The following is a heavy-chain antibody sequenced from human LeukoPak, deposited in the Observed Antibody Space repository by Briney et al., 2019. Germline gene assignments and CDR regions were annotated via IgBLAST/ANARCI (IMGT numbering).Heavy chain of an antibody. CDR2: ISSSGSTI. D-gene: IGHD3-10*02. Sequence: PGGSLRLSCAASGFTFSSYWMSWVRQAPGKGLEWVSYISSSGSTIYYAGSVKGRFTISRDNAKNSLYLQMNSLRAEDTAVYYCAELGITMIGGVWGKGTTVTISS. CDR1: GFTFSSYW. CDR3: AELGITMIGGV. J-gene: IGHJ6*04. V-gene: IGHV3-48*04.